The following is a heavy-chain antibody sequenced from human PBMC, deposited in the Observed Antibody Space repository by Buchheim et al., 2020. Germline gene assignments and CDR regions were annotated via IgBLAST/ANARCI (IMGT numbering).Heavy chain of an antibody. Sequence: EVHLIDSGGGLVQPGGSLRLSCVASGFTFNDYWMIWVRQAPGKGLERVASINQDGSEDSYVDSVKGRFTVSRDNAKNSFFLQMNSLRVEDTALYYCVRGILQWVYLQYWGQGTL. CDR3: VRGILQWVYLQY. D-gene: IGHD3-10*01. V-gene: IGHV3-7*01. J-gene: IGHJ1*01. CDR1: GFTFNDYW. CDR2: INQDGSED.